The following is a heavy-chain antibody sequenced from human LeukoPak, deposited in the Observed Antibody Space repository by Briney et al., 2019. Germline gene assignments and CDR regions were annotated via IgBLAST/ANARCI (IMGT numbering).Heavy chain of an antibody. D-gene: IGHD3-9*01. Sequence: ASVKVSCKASGYTFTSYGISWVRQAPGQGLEWMGWISAYNGNANYAQKLQGRVTMTTDTSTSTAYMELRSLRSDDTAVYYCARDRVLRYFDWLLLGDYFDYWGQGTLVTVSS. CDR3: ARDRVLRYFDWLLLGDYFDY. CDR1: GYTFTSYG. CDR2: ISAYNGNA. J-gene: IGHJ4*02. V-gene: IGHV1-18*01.